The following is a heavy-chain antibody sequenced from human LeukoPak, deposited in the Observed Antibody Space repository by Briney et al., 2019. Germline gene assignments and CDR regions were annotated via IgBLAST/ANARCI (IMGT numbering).Heavy chain of an antibody. CDR3: AREIAAAGF. CDR1: GSTFSSYW. V-gene: IGHV3-7*05. J-gene: IGHJ4*02. Sequence: GGSLRLSCAASGSTFSSYWMSWVRQAPGKGLEWVANIKQDGSEKYYVDSVKGRFTISRDNAKNSLYLQMNSLRAEDTAVYYCAREIAAAGFWGQGTLVTVSS. D-gene: IGHD6-13*01. CDR2: IKQDGSEK.